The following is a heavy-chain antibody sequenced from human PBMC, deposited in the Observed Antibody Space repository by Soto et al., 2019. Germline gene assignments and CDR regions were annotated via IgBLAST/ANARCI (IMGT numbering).Heavy chain of an antibody. Sequence: QVQLLQSGGGVVQPGRSLRLSCVASGFMFSTYGMHWVRQAPGKGLEWVALISYDGSVKYHADFVKGRFTISRDNSKNPLYRQMDTLGPADTAVYFCASDSGPYNYWGQGSLVTVSS. CDR1: GFMFSTYG. V-gene: IGHV3-30*03. CDR3: ASDSGPYNY. D-gene: IGHD2-15*01. CDR2: ISYDGSVK. J-gene: IGHJ4*02.